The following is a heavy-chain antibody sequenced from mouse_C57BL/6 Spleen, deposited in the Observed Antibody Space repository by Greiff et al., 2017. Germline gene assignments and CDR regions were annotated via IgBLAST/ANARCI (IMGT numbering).Heavy chain of an antibody. CDR1: GYTFTSYW. D-gene: IGHD1-1*01. J-gene: IGHJ2*01. Sequence: QVQLKQPGAELVKPGASVKMSCKASGYTFTSYWITWVKQRPGQGLEWIGDIYPGSGSTNYNEKFKSKATLTVDTSSSTAYMQLSSLTSEDSAVYYCARRENLFITTVGPYYFDYWGQGTTLTVSS. V-gene: IGHV1-55*01. CDR3: ARRENLFITTVGPYYFDY. CDR2: IYPGSGST.